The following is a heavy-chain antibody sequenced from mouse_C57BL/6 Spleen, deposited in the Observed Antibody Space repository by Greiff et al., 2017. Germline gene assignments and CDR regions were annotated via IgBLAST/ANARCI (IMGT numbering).Heavy chain of an antibody. CDR3: TRDRKEDYGSDWYFDV. CDR1: GFTFSSYA. J-gene: IGHJ1*03. D-gene: IGHD1-1*01. Sequence: EVKLEESGEGLVKPGGSLKLSCAASGFTFSSYAMSWVRQTPEKRLEWVAYISSGGDYIYYADTVKGRFTISRDNARNTLYLQMSSLKSEDTAMYYCTRDRKEDYGSDWYFDVWGTGTTVTVSS. V-gene: IGHV5-9-1*02. CDR2: ISSGGDYI.